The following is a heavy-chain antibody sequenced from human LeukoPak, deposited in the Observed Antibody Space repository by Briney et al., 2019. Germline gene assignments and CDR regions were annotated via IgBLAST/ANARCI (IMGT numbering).Heavy chain of an antibody. D-gene: IGHD2-8*01. CDR2: ISDDGRHN. CDR3: ARVYLERLTAGYFDH. Sequence: GGSLRLSCAASGFTFSTYAMNWVRQAPGKGLEWVAVISDDGRHNYYADSVKGRFTISRDNSRSTLYLQMNSLRDDDSAAYFCARVYLERLTAGYFDHWGQGTQVTVSP. CDR1: GFTFSTYA. V-gene: IGHV3-30*04. J-gene: IGHJ4*02.